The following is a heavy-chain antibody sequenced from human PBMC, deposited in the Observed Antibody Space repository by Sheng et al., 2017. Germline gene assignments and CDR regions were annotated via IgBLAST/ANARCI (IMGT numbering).Heavy chain of an antibody. CDR2: IYSGGST. Sequence: EVQLVETGGGLIQPGGSRRLSCAASGFIVSSSYMSWVRQAPGKGLEWVSVIYSGGSTYYADSVQGRFTISRDNSKNTLSLQMNSLRPEDTAVYYCARALEYPYWYFDLWGLAPWSLSPQ. D-gene: IGHD6-6*01. V-gene: IGHV3-53*02. J-gene: IGHJ2*01. CDR1: GFIVSSSY. CDR3: ARALEYPYWYFDL.